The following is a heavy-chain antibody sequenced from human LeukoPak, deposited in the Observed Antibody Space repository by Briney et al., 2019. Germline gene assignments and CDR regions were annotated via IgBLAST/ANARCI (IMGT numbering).Heavy chain of an antibody. CDR3: ARGPPGHRNSSGYYRY. V-gene: IGHV4-34*01. D-gene: IGHD3-22*01. CDR2: INHSGST. CDR1: GGSFSGYY. Sequence: SETLSLTCAGYGGSFSGYYWSWIRQPPGKGLEWIGEINHSGSTNYNPSLKSRVTISVDTSKNQFSLKLSPVTAADTAVYYCARGPPGHRNSSGYYRYWGQGTLVTVSS. J-gene: IGHJ4*02.